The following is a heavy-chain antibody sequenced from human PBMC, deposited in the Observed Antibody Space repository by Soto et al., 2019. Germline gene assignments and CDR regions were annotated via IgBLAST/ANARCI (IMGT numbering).Heavy chain of an antibody. CDR2: ISSSSSYI. CDR3: ARGRVAARPGDAFDI. V-gene: IGHV3-21*01. D-gene: IGHD6-6*01. CDR1: GFTFSSYS. J-gene: IGHJ3*02. Sequence: GSLRLSCAASGFTFSSYSMNWVRQAPGKGLEWVSSISSSSSYIYYADSVKGRFTISRDNAKNSLYLQMNSLRAEDTAVYYCARGRVAARPGDAFDIWGQGTMVTVSS.